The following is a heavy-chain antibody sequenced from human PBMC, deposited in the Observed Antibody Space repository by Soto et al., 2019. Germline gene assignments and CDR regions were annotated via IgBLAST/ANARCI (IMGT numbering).Heavy chain of an antibody. CDR2: INTDGSST. V-gene: IGHV3-74*01. CDR3: TRRLSVVGTSSFDY. CDR1: GFTISSYW. Sequence: EVQLVESGGGLVQPGGSLRLSCAASGFTISSYWIHWVRQAPGKGLVWVSRINTDGSSTSYADSVKGRFTTSRDNAKNTLYLQMNSLRAEDTAVYYCTRRLSVVGTSSFDYWGQGTLVTVSS. D-gene: IGHD2-15*01. J-gene: IGHJ4*02.